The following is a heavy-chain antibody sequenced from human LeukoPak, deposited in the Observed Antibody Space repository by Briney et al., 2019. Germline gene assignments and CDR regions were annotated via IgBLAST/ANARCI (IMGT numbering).Heavy chain of an antibody. CDR3: ARDSQEALPFDY. CDR2: IYSGGST. J-gene: IGHJ4*02. V-gene: IGHV3-53*01. D-gene: IGHD6-6*01. CDR1: GFTFSSYG. Sequence: PGGSLRLSCAASGFTFSSYGMSWVRQAPGKGLEWVSVIYSGGSTYYADSVKGRFTISRDNSKNTLYLQMNSLRAEDTAVYYCARDSQEALPFDYWGQGTLVTVSS.